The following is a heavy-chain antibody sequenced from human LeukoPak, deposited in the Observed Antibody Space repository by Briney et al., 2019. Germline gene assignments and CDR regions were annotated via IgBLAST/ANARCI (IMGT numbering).Heavy chain of an antibody. D-gene: IGHD6-6*01. CDR2: IYYSGST. J-gene: IGHJ4*02. CDR1: GGSISSSSYY. Sequence: SETLSLTCSVSGGSISSSSYYWGWIRQPPGKGLEWIGSIYYSGSTYYNPSLKSRVTISVDTSKNQFSLKLSSVTAADTAVYYCARRIAARPFDYWGQGTLVTVSS. CDR3: ARRIAARPFDY. V-gene: IGHV4-39*01.